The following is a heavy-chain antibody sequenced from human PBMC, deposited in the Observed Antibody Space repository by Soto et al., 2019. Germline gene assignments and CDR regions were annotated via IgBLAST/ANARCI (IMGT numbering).Heavy chain of an antibody. D-gene: IGHD5-12*01. J-gene: IGHJ4*02. V-gene: IGHV3-23*01. CDR3: AKDLVEWDGYNYPIDY. Sequence: HGGSLRLSCAASGFSFSSYSMSWVRQAPGKGLEWVSAISGSGGSTYYADSVKGRFTISRDNSKNTLYLQMNSLRAEDTAVYYCAKDLVEWDGYNYPIDYWGQGTLVTVSS. CDR1: GFSFSSYS. CDR2: ISGSGGST.